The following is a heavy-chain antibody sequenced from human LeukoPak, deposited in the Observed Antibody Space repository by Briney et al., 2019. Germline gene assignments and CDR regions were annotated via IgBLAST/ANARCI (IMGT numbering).Heavy chain of an antibody. CDR1: GGTFSSYA. Sequence: GASVTVSCKASGGTFSSYAISWVRQAPGQGLEWMGGIIPIFGTANYAQKFQGRVTITADESTSTAYMELSSLRSEDTAVYYCARGRQRYCSSTSCYLGDYWGQGTLVTVSS. J-gene: IGHJ4*02. CDR3: ARGRQRYCSSTSCYLGDY. CDR2: IIPIFGTA. D-gene: IGHD2-2*01. V-gene: IGHV1-69*13.